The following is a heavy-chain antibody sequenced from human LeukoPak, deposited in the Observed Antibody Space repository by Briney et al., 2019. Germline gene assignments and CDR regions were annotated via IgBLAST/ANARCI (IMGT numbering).Heavy chain of an antibody. CDR2: ISSSASSI. D-gene: IGHD6-6*01. V-gene: IGHV3-11*04. CDR1: GFTFSDYY. CDR3: ARDLSIAARRGAFDI. J-gene: IGHJ3*02. Sequence: GGSLRLSCAASGFTFSDYYMSWIRQAPGKGLEWVSYISSSASSIYYEDSVKGRFTISRDNAKNSLYLQMNSLRAEDTAVYYCARDLSIAARRGAFDIWGQGTMVTVSS.